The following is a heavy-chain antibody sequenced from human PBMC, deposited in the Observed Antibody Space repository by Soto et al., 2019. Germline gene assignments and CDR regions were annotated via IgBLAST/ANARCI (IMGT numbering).Heavy chain of an antibody. V-gene: IGHV3-23*01. CDR1: GFTFSSYA. Sequence: PGGSLRLSCAASGFTFSSYAMIWVRQAPGKGLEWVSAISGSGGSTYYADSVKGRFTISRDNSKNTLYLQMNSLRAEDTAVYYCAKDLYYDSSGYYYHDAFDIWGQGTMVTVSS. D-gene: IGHD3-22*01. J-gene: IGHJ3*02. CDR3: AKDLYYDSSGYYYHDAFDI. CDR2: ISGSGGST.